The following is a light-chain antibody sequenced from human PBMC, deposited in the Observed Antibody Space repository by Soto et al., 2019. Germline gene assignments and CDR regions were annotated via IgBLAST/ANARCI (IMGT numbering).Light chain of an antibody. J-gene: IGLJ1*01. V-gene: IGLV2-14*01. CDR2: EVS. Sequence: QSVLTQPASVSGSPGQSITISCTGTSRDVAAYNYVSWYQQHPGKAPKLMIYEVSNRPSGVSNRFSGSKSGNTASLTISGLQAEDEADYYCSSYTTSSTRVFGNGTKVTVL. CDR3: SSYTTSSTRV. CDR1: SRDVAAYNY.